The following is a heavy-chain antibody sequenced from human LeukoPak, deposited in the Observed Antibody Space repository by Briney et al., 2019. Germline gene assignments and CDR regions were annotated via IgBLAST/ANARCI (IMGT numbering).Heavy chain of an antibody. V-gene: IGHV3-21*01. CDR1: GFTFSSYS. Sequence: PGRSLRLSCAASGFTFSSYSMNWVRRAPGKGLEWVSSISSSSSYIYYADSVKGRFTISRDNAKNSLYLQMNSLRAEDTAVYYCARLYYYGSGSYYPWGQGTLVTVSS. CDR3: ARLYYYGSGSYYP. D-gene: IGHD3-10*01. J-gene: IGHJ5*02. CDR2: ISSSSSYI.